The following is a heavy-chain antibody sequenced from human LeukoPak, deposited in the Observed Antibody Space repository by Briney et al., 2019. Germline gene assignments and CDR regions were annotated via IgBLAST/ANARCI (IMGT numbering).Heavy chain of an antibody. CDR1: GYTFTSYY. V-gene: IGHV1-46*01. CDR3: ASTIPLPTMIVAEPYNWFDP. J-gene: IGHJ5*02. CDR2: INPSGGST. D-gene: IGHD3-22*01. Sequence: ASVKVSCKASGYTFTSYYMHWVRQAPGRGLEWMGIINPSGGSTTYAQKFQGRVTMTRDTSISTAYMELSRLRSDDTAVYYCASTIPLPTMIVAEPYNWFDPWGQGTLVTVSS.